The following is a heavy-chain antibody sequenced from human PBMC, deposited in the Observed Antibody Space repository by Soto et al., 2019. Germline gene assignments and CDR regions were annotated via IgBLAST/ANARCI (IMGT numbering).Heavy chain of an antibody. CDR2: ISSDGSNK. D-gene: IGHD5-18*01. CDR1: GFTFSNYG. CDR3: AQDGYTYGSADF. Sequence: QVQLVESGGGVVQPGRSLRLSCAAPGFTFSNYGMHWVRQAPGKGLEWVALISSDGSNKYYADSVKGRFTISRDNSKNTLYLQMNSLRAEDTAVYYCAQDGYTYGSADFWGQGTLVSVS. V-gene: IGHV3-30*18. J-gene: IGHJ4*02.